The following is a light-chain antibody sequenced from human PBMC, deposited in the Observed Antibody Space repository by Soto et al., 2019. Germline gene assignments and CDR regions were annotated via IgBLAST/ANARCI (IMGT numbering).Light chain of an antibody. CDR1: SSNIGAGYD. CDR2: GNF. CDR3: QSYDSSLSGYVI. V-gene: IGLV1-40*01. Sequence: QSVLTQPPSVSGAPGQRVTISCTGSSSNIGAGYDVHWYQQFPGTAPKLLIYGNFNRPSGVPDRFSGSKSDTSASLAITGLQAEDEADYYCQSYDSSLSGYVIFGGGTKLTVL. J-gene: IGLJ2*01.